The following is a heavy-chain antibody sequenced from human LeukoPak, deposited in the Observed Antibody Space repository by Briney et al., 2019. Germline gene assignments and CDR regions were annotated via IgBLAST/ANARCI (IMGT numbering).Heavy chain of an antibody. CDR2: INHSGST. CDR1: GGSFSGYY. D-gene: IGHD2-2*01. Sequence: SETLSLTCAVYGGSFSGYYWSWIRQPPGKGLEWIGEINHSGSTNYNPSLKSRVTISVDTSKNHFCLKLSSVTAADTAVYYCARRQGCNNNSCYAGPGWPPYYHHRKDVLGKRNTVNGSS. CDR3: ARRQGCNNNSCYAGPGWPPYYHHRKDV. J-gene: IGHJ6*01. V-gene: IGHV4-34*01.